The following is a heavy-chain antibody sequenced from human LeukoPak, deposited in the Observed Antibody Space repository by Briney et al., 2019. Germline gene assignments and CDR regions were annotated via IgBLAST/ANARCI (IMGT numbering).Heavy chain of an antibody. D-gene: IGHD5-24*01. J-gene: IGHJ5*02. CDR2: IHYSGNT. CDR1: GGSISSSSYH. V-gene: IGHV4-39*07. CDR3: ARGRRDGYKGWFDP. Sequence: SETLSLTCTVSGGSISSSSYHWGWIRQPPGMGLEWIGSIHYSGNTYYNPSLKSRVTISVDTSKNQFSLKLSSVTAADTAVYYCARGRRDGYKGWFDPWGQGTLVTVSS.